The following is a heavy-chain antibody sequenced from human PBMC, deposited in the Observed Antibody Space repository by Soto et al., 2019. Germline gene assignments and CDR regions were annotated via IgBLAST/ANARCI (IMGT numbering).Heavy chain of an antibody. CDR1: GFTFSSYS. CDR2: ISSSSSYI. CDR3: ARDETGEFDY. D-gene: IGHD7-27*01. J-gene: IGHJ4*02. Sequence: GGSLRLSCAASGFTFSSYSMNWVRQAPGKGLEWVSSISSSSSYIYYADSMKGRFTISRDNAKNSLYLQMNSLRAEDTAVEYGARDETGEFDYWGQGTLVTVSS. V-gene: IGHV3-21*01.